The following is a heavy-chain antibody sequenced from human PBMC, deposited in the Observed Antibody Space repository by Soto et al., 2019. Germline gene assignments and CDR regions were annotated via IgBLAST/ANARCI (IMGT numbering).Heavy chain of an antibody. D-gene: IGHD6-13*01. CDR2: IYYSGST. Sequence: QVQLQESGPGLVKPSQTLSLTCTVSGASISGGVYYWSWIRQHPGKGREWIGYIYYSGSTYYNPSLKSRLSISGDTSENQFSLKLSSVTAADTAVYYCAREASGSSLGGSWFDPWGQGTLVTVSS. J-gene: IGHJ5*02. CDR3: AREASGSSLGGSWFDP. CDR1: GASISGGVYY. V-gene: IGHV4-31*03.